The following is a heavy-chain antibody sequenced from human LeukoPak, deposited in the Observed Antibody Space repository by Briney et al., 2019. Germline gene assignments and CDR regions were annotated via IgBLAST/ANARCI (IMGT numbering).Heavy chain of an antibody. J-gene: IGHJ3*02. V-gene: IGHV1-69*05. CDR2: IIPIFGTA. Sequence: SVKVSCKASGGTFSSYAISWVRQAPGQGLEWMGGIIPIFGTANYAQKFQGRVTITTDESTSTAYMGPSSLRSGDTAVYYCASPQYYYDSSGYSLDIWGQGTMVTVSS. CDR1: GGTFSSYA. CDR3: ASPQYYYDSSGYSLDI. D-gene: IGHD3-22*01.